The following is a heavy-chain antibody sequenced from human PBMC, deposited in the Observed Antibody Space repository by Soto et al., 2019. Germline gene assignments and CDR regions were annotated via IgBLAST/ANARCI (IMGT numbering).Heavy chain of an antibody. J-gene: IGHJ6*02. CDR3: ARGVPFWSGLGVYYYYGMDV. Sequence: EASVKVSCKASGYTFTSYGISWVRQAPGQGLEWMGWISAYNGNTNYAQKLQGRVTMTTDTSTSTAYMELRSLRSDDTAVYYCARGVPFWSGLGVYYYYGMDVWGQGTTVTVSS. D-gene: IGHD3-3*01. V-gene: IGHV1-18*04. CDR1: GYTFTSYG. CDR2: ISAYNGNT.